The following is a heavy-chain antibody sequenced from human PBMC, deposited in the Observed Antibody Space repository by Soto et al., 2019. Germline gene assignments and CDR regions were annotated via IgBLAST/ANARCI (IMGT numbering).Heavy chain of an antibody. D-gene: IGHD7-27*01. CDR3: ARESNAHFDY. J-gene: IGHJ4*02. V-gene: IGHV3-7*03. CDR1: GFTFSSWW. Sequence: LRLSCAVSGFTFSSWWMSCVRQAPGRGLEWVATIAHDGSEKFYVDPVKGRFTISRDNTKNSLYLQMNSLRAEDTAVYYCARESNAHFDYWGQGTLVTVSS. CDR2: IAHDGSEK.